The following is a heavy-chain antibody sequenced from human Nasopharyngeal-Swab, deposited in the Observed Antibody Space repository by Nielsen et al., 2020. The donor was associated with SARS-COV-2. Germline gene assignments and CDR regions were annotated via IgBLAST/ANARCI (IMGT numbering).Heavy chain of an antibody. D-gene: IGHD2-21*02. J-gene: IGHJ4*02. Sequence: GGSLRLSCAASGLSFSSYAMSWVRQAPGKGLEWVSAISDSGGSTYYADSVKGRFTISRDNSKNTLYLQMNSLRAEDTAVYYCAKGRLTAKGGYWGQGTLVTVSS. V-gene: IGHV3-23*01. CDR3: AKGRLTAKGGY. CDR2: ISDSGGST. CDR1: GLSFSSYA.